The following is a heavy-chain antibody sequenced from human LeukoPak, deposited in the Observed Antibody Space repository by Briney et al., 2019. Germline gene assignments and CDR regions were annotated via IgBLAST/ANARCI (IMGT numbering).Heavy chain of an antibody. CDR3: AKDQRYCSGGSCRTHFDY. V-gene: IGHV3-23*01. J-gene: IGHJ4*02. CDR1: GFTFSSYA. Sequence: GGSLRLSCAASGFTFSSYAMSWVRQAPGKGLEWVLAISGSGGSTYYADSVKGRFTISRDNSKNTLYLQMNSLRAEDTAVYYCAKDQRYCSGGSCRTHFDYWGQGTLVTVSS. D-gene: IGHD2-15*01. CDR2: ISGSGGST.